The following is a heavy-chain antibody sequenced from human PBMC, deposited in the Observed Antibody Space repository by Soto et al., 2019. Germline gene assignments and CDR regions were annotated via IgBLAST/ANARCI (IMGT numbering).Heavy chain of an antibody. CDR3: ARARITMIRGNWFDP. J-gene: IGHJ5*02. CDR2: INHSGST. V-gene: IGHV4-34*01. CDR1: GGSFSGYY. Sequence: ASETLSLTCAVYGGSFSGYYWSWIRQPPGKGLEWIGEINHSGSTNYNPSLKSRVTISVDTSKNQFSLKLSSVTAADTAVYYCARARITMIRGNWFDPWGQGTLVTVSS. D-gene: IGHD3-22*01.